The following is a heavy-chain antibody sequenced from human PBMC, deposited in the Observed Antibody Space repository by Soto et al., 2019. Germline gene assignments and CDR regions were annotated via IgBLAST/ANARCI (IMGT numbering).Heavy chain of an antibody. CDR3: ARPEYSSSSYGMDV. Sequence: GGSLRLSCAASGFTFSSYAMNWVRQAPGKGLEWVSAISGSGGGTYYADSVKGRFTISRDNSKNSLYLQMNSLRDEDTAVYYCARPEYSSSSYGMDVWGQGTTVTVSS. J-gene: IGHJ6*02. CDR1: GFTFSSYA. D-gene: IGHD6-6*01. CDR2: ISGSGGGT. V-gene: IGHV3-23*01.